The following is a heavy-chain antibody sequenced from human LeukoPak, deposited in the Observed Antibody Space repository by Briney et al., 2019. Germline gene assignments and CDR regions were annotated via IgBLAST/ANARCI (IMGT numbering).Heavy chain of an antibody. Sequence: GGSLRLSCAASGFTFSSYSMNWVRQAPGKGLEWVSSISSSNSYIYYADPVKGRFTVSRENAKNSQYMTMNSLRAEDTAVYYCASLFMAAGTRDYWGQGTLVTVSS. CDR2: ISSSNSYI. V-gene: IGHV3-21*01. D-gene: IGHD6-13*01. CDR3: ASLFMAAGTRDY. J-gene: IGHJ4*02. CDR1: GFTFSSYS.